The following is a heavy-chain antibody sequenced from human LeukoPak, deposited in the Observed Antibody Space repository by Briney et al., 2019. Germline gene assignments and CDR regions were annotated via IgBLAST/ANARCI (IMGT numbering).Heavy chain of an antibody. CDR1: GFTFSSYG. CDR3: ARDPVTQHYYYYGMDV. Sequence: GGSLRLSCAASGFTFSSYGMHWVRQAPGKGLEWVAVIWYDGSNKYYADSVKGRFTISRDNSKNTLYLQMNSLRAEDTAVYYCARDPVTQHYYYYGMDVWGQGTTVTVS. D-gene: IGHD4-4*01. CDR2: IWYDGSNK. J-gene: IGHJ6*02. V-gene: IGHV3-33*01.